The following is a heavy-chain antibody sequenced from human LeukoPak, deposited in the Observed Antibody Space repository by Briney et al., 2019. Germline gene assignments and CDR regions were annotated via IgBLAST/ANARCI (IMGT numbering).Heavy chain of an antibody. CDR3: ARLYCSSASCYPHFSDY. CDR2: INPNSGGT. V-gene: IGHV1-2*02. CDR1: GYTFTDYY. Sequence: GASVKVSCKASGYTFTDYYMHWVRQAPGQGLEWMGWINPNSGGTNYAQKFQGRVTMTRDTSISTAYMELSRLRSDDTAVYYCARLYCSSASCYPHFSDYWGQGTLVTVSS. D-gene: IGHD2-2*01. J-gene: IGHJ4*02.